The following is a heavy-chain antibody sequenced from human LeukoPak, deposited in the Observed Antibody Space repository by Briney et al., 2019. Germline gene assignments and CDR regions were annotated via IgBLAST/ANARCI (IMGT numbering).Heavy chain of an antibody. CDR1: GVSISSSNW. Sequence: PSETLSLTCAVSGVSISSSNWWSWVRQPPGEGLEWIGEIYHSGSTNYNPSLKSRVTISVDKSKNQFSLKLSSVTAADTAVYYCASYIYYDSSGYYSFMDVWGKGTTVTVSS. V-gene: IGHV4-4*02. D-gene: IGHD3-22*01. J-gene: IGHJ6*03. CDR3: ASYIYYDSSGYYSFMDV. CDR2: IYHSGST.